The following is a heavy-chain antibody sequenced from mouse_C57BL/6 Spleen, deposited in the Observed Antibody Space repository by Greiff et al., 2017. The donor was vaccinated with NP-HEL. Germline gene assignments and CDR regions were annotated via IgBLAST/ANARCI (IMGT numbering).Heavy chain of an antibody. D-gene: IGHD1-1*01. CDR3: AREGGSSSGYFDV. CDR2: INPGSGGT. Sequence: VKLQQSGAELVRPGTSVKVSCKASGYAFTNYLIEWVKQRPGQGLEWIGVINPGSGGTNYNEKFKGKATLTADKSSSTAYMQLSSLTSEDSAVYFCAREGGSSSGYFDVWGTGTTVTVSS. J-gene: IGHJ1*03. CDR1: GYAFTNYL. V-gene: IGHV1-54*01.